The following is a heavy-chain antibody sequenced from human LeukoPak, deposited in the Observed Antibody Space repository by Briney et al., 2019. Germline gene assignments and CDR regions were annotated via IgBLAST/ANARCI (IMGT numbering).Heavy chain of an antibody. V-gene: IGHV4-34*01. CDR2: INHSGST. J-gene: IGHJ4*02. D-gene: IGHD2-15*01. Sequence: SETLSLTCTVSGGSFSSSYWSWIRQPPGKGLEWIGEINHSGSTNYNPSLKSRVTISVDTSKNQFSLKLSSVTAADTAVYYCARGYCSGGSCYLRGYYFDYWGQGTLVTVSS. CDR3: ARGYCSGGSCYLRGYYFDY. CDR1: GGSFSSSY.